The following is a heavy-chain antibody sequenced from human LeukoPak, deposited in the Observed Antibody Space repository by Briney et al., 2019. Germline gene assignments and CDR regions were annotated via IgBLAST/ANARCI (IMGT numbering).Heavy chain of an antibody. CDR2: VYYSGST. D-gene: IGHD2-15*01. J-gene: IGHJ4*02. Sequence: PSETLSLTCTVSGGSISSRSYYWGWIRQPPGKGLEWIGSVYYSGSTNYNPSLKSRVTISVDTSKNQFSLKLSSVTAADTAVYYCARVVAAPIYFDYWGQGTLVTVSS. CDR3: ARVVAAPIYFDY. V-gene: IGHV4-39*07. CDR1: GGSISSRSYY.